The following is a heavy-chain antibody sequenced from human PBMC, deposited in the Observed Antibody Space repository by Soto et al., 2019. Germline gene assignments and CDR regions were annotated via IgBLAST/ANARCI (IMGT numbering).Heavy chain of an antibody. CDR2: INHSGST. D-gene: IGHD5-12*01. V-gene: IGHV4-34*01. Sequence: SETLSLTXAVYGGSFSGYYWSWIRQPPGKGLEWIGEINHSGSTNYNPSLKSRVTISVDPSKNQFSLKLSSVTAADTAVYYCARGGRRHSGYEQSYSGMRDWFAPWGQGTLVTVSS. J-gene: IGHJ5*02. CDR1: GGSFSGYY. CDR3: ARGGRRHSGYEQSYSGMRDWFAP.